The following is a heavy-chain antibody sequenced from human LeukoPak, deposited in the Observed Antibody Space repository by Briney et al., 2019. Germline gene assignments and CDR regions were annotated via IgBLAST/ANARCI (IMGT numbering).Heavy chain of an antibody. CDR2: ISSSGSTI. D-gene: IGHD3-10*02. V-gene: IGHV3-48*04. Sequence: GGSLRLSCAASGFTFTTYWMSWVRQAPGKGLEWVSYISSSGSTIYYADSVKGRFTISRDNAKNSLYLQMNSLRAEDTAVYYCAELGITMIGGVWGKGTTVTISS. J-gene: IGHJ6*04. CDR1: GFTFTTYW. CDR3: AELGITMIGGV.